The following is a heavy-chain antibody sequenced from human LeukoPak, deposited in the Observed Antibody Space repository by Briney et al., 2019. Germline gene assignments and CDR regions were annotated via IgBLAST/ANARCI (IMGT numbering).Heavy chain of an antibody. CDR3: ARDTSYYDILTGYSY. V-gene: IGHV3-23*01. CDR1: GFTFSSYA. J-gene: IGHJ4*02. CDR2: ISGSGGST. Sequence: GGSLRLSCAASGFTFSSYAMSWVRQAPGKGLEWVSAISGSGGSTYYADSVKGRFTISRDNAKNSLYLQMNSLRAEDTAVYYCARDTSYYDILTGYSYWGQGTLVTVSS. D-gene: IGHD3-9*01.